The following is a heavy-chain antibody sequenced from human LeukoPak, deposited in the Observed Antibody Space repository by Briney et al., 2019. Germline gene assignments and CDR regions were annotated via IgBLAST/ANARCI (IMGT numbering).Heavy chain of an antibody. CDR2: ISVYSGDP. D-gene: IGHD6-25*01. CDR1: GYTLTSYG. J-gene: IGHJ6*02. Sequence: ASVKVSCKPPGYTLTSYGISWVRQAPGQGLEYMGWISVYSGDPNYAQNLQGRVTITTDTSTRTVYMELRSLRPDDTAVYYCTRHGSGMDVWGQGTTVTVSS. CDR3: TRHGSGMDV. V-gene: IGHV1-18*01.